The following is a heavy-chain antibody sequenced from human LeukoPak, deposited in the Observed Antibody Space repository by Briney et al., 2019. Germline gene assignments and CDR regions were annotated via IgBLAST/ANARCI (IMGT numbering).Heavy chain of an antibody. V-gene: IGHV3-30*04. CDR3: AREYYSGSGSYFAFDI. CDR2: ISYDGSNK. CDR1: GFTFSSYA. Sequence: GRSLRLSCAASGFTFSSYAMHWVRQAPGKGLEWVAVISYDGSNKYYADSVKGRFTISRDNSKSTLFLQMNSLRAEDSALYYCAREYYSGSGSYFAFDIWGQGTMVTVSS. J-gene: IGHJ3*02. D-gene: IGHD3-10*01.